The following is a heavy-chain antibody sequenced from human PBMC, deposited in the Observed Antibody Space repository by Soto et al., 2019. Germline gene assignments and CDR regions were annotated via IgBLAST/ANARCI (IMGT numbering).Heavy chain of an antibody. V-gene: IGHV1-69*02. Sequence: QVQLVQSGAEVKKPGSSVRLSCTASGDTFSFKTMSWVRQAPGKGPEWMGRIIPMVGMADYPQKFQGRVTISADKSTSTAYMVLSSLRSDDTAVYFCATNYGSGSTHFDYWGQGTLVTVSS. CDR3: ATNYGSGSTHFDY. J-gene: IGHJ4*02. D-gene: IGHD3-10*01. CDR2: IIPMVGMA. CDR1: GDTFSFKT.